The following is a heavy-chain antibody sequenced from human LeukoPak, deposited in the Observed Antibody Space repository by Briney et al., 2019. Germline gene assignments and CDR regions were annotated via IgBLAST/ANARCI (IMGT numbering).Heavy chain of an antibody. D-gene: IGHD3-16*01. CDR2: IWYAGSDK. CDR1: GFTFSSYG. V-gene: IGHV3-33*06. Sequence: GGSLRLSCAASGFTFSSYGMHWVRQAPGKGLEWVAVIWYAGSDKYYADYVKGRFTISRDNYKNTLYLQMNSLRAEDTAVYYCAKDKDYGYYMDVWGKGTTVTVSS. J-gene: IGHJ6*03. CDR3: AKDKDYGYYMDV.